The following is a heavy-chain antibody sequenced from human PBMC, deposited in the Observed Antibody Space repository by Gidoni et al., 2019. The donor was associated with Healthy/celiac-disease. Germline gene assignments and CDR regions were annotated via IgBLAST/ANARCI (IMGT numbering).Heavy chain of an antibody. D-gene: IGHD3-22*01. J-gene: IGHJ4*02. CDR1: GFPFDDYA. CDR3: AKDISPYSSGYSYFDY. V-gene: IGHV3-9*01. Sequence: EVQLVESGGGLVQPGRSLGLSCAASGFPFDDYAMHWVRQAPGKGLEWVSGISWNSGSIGYADSVKGRFTISRDNAKNSLYLQMNSLRAEDTALYYCAKDISPYSSGYSYFDYWGQGTLVTVSS. CDR2: ISWNSGSI.